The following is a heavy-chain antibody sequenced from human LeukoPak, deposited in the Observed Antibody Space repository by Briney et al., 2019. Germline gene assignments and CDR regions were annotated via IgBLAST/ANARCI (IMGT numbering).Heavy chain of an antibody. D-gene: IGHD6-19*01. J-gene: IGHJ4*01. CDR1: GFTFDTFA. CDR2: IGNTET. Sequence: GGSLRLSCVASGFTFDTFAMSWVRQAPGKGLEWVSGIGNTETYYADSVKGRFTISRDNSKNTLYLQMNSLRAEDTAVYYCAKGIYSSGWSYFDYWGHGTLVTVSS. V-gene: IGHV3-23*01. CDR3: AKGIYSSGWSYFDY.